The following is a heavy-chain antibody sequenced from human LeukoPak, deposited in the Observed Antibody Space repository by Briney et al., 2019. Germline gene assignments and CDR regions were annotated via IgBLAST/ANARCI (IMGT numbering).Heavy chain of an antibody. CDR1: GGSISSSSYY. J-gene: IGHJ4*02. CDR3: ARVRAGYYYLDY. Sequence: SETLSLTCTVSGGSISSSSYYWGWIRQPPGKGLEWIGSIYYSGSTYYNPSLRSRVTISVDTSKNQFSLKLSSVTAADTAVYYCARVRAGYYYLDYWGQGTLVTVSS. D-gene: IGHD3-22*01. CDR2: IYYSGST. V-gene: IGHV4-39*07.